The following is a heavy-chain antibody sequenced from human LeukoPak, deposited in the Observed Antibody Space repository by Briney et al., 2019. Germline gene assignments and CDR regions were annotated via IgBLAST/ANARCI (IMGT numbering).Heavy chain of an antibody. CDR1: GYSISSGYY. D-gene: IGHD3-16*02. CDR2: IYHNGNT. J-gene: IGHJ3*02. V-gene: IGHV4-38-2*02. CDR3: ARVGRGDYVWGSYRDAFDI. Sequence: SETLSLTCTVSGYSISSGYYWGWIRQPPGKGLEWIGTIYHNGNTYYNPSLKSRVTISIDTSKNQFSLKLSSVTAADTAVYYCARVGRGDYVWGSYRDAFDIWGQGTMVTLSS.